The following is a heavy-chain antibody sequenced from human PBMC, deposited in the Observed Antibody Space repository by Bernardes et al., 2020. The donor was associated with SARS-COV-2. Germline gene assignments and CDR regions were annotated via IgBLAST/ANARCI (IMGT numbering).Heavy chain of an antibody. Sequence: GGSLRLSCAVSGFPVSSKYMNCVRQAPGKGLEWVSVIQSGGYTNYADSVKGRFTVSRDTSENTVSLQMNSLRAEDTAVYYCARGLRWAFDYWGQGTLVSVSS. CDR1: GFPVSSKY. D-gene: IGHD4-17*01. J-gene: IGHJ4*02. CDR2: IQSGGYT. V-gene: IGHV3-53*01. CDR3: ARGLRWAFDY.